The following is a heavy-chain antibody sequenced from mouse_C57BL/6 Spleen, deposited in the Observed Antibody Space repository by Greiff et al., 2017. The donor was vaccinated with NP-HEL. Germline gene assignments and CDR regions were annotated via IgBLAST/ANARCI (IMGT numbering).Heavy chain of an antibody. Sequence: EVKLMESGGDLVKPGGSLKLSCAASGFTFSSYGMSWVRQTPDKRLEWVATISSGGSYTYYPDSVKGRFTISRDNAKNTLYLQMSSLKSEDTAMYYCARHPYYYGSSYSYYFDYWGQGTTLTVSS. CDR3: ARHPYYYGSSYSYYFDY. CDR2: ISSGGSYT. D-gene: IGHD1-1*01. V-gene: IGHV5-6*01. J-gene: IGHJ2*01. CDR1: GFTFSSYG.